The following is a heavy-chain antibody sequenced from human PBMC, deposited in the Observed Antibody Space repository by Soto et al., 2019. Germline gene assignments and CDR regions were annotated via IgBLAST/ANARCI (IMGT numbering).Heavy chain of an antibody. D-gene: IGHD2-15*01. J-gene: IGHJ4*02. Sequence: QLQLQESGPGLVKPSETLSTTCTVSGGYISSSSYYWGWIRQPPGKGMEWIGSIYYSWSTYYNTSLKSRVTISVDTSNNQFSLKLSSVTAADTAVYYCARHTPAISISDHWGEGTLFTVSS. CDR3: ARHTPAISISDH. CDR2: IYYSWST. CDR1: GGYISSSSYY. V-gene: IGHV4-39*01.